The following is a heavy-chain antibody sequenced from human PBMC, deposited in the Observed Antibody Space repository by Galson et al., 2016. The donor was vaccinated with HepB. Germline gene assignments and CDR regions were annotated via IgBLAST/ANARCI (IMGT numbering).Heavy chain of an antibody. CDR3: SVGLFYGY. CDR2: IRTNADGGTT. CDR1: GITFGNFI. V-gene: IGHV3-49*04. J-gene: IGHJ1*01. D-gene: IGHD5-24*01. Sequence: SLRLSCASSGITFGNFIMSWVRQAPGQGLEWVALIRTNADGGTTEYAASVKGRFSITRDESKSTAYPKMKGMKIEDTAVYYCSVGLFYGYGGRGTVVTVS.